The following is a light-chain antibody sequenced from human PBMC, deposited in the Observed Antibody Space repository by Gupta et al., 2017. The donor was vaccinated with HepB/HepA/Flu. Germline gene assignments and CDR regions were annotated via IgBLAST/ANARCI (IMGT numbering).Light chain of an antibody. CDR3: QQYYSTPFT. Sequence: DIVMTQSPDSLAASLGERATINCKSSQSVLYSSNNKTYLAWYQQKPGQPPKLLIYCASTRESGVPDRFSGSGSGTYFTLTISSLQAEDVAVYYCQQYYSTPFTFGPGTKVDIK. CDR2: CAS. CDR1: QSVLYSSNNKTY. V-gene: IGKV4-1*01. J-gene: IGKJ3*01.